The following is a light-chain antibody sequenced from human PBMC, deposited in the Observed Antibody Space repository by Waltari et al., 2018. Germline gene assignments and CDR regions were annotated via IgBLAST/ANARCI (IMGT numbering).Light chain of an antibody. CDR3: CQLNSYQCT. V-gene: IGKV1-9*01. CDR1: QSSINY. CDR2: DAS. Sequence: TCRGTQSSINYLAWYQQQPRNAPKILIYDASTYQSTGTPRISGSGSATEFTPTISSIQPEEYAADYCCQLNSYQCTFGEGTKVEIK. J-gene: IGKJ1*01.